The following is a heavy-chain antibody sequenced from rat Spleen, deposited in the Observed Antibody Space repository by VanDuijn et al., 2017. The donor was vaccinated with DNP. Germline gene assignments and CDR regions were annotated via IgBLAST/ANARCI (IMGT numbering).Heavy chain of an antibody. CDR2: ISASGGST. CDR1: GFTFSDYN. D-gene: IGHD1-11*01. CDR3: TTDFERGY. V-gene: IGHV5-27*01. Sequence: EVQLVESGGGLVQAGRSLKLSCAASGFTFSDYNMAWVRQAPKKGLEWVASISASGGSTSYRDSVKGRFTISRDNAKSTLYLQMDSLRSEDTATYYCTTDFERGYWGQGVMVTVSS. J-gene: IGHJ2*01.